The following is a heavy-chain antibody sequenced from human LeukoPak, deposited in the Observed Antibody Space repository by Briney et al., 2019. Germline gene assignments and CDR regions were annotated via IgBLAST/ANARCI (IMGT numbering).Heavy chain of an antibody. J-gene: IGHJ4*02. CDR2: ISFDGSNK. V-gene: IGHV3-30*19. CDR3: ARGVGGGSSWYNF. D-gene: IGHD6-13*01. Sequence: GGSLRLSCAASGFTFSSYGMHWVRQAPGKGLEWVTLISFDGSNKYYADSVKGRFTVSRDNSKNTLYLQMNSLRAEDTAVYYCARGVGGGSSWYNFWGQGSLVTVSS. CDR1: GFTFSSYG.